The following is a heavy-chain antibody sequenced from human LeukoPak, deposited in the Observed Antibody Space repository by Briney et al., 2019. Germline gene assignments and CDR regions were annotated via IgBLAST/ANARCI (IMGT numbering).Heavy chain of an antibody. V-gene: IGHV4-34*01. CDR3: ARGTPTPYDYVWGSYRGQWFDP. CDR1: GGSFSGYY. CDR2: INHSGST. D-gene: IGHD3-16*02. J-gene: IGHJ5*02. Sequence: SETLSLTCAVYGGSFSGYYWSWIRQPPGKGLEWIGEINHSGSTNYNPSLKSRVTISVDTSKNRFSLKLSSVTAADTAVYYCARGTPTPYDYVWGSYRGQWFDPWGQGTLVTVSS.